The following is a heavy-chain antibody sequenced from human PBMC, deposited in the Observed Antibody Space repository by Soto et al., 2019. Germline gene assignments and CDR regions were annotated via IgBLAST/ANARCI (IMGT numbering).Heavy chain of an antibody. D-gene: IGHD4-17*01. CDR2: IIPIFGTA. Sequence: QVQLVQSGAEVKKPGSSVKVSCKASGGTFSSYAISWVRQAPGQGLEWMGGIIPIFGTANYAQKCQGRVTITADESTSTAYMELSSLRSEDTAVYYCAREGGRDYGDARSYWYFDLWGRGTLVTVSS. J-gene: IGHJ2*01. V-gene: IGHV1-69*01. CDR1: GGTFSSYA. CDR3: AREGGRDYGDARSYWYFDL.